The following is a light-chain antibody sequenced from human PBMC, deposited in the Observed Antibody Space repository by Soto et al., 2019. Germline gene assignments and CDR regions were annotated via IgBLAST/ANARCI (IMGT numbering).Light chain of an antibody. Sequence: QMTQSPSSLSEYVGAIVNMSGRASQGIGNALGWYQQKPGKPPKVLIYGASNLQSGVPPRFSGSGSGTDFTLTISSLQPEDFATYYCQNLNSYPINCGQGKRRVIK. CDR1: QGIGNA. CDR3: QNLNSYPIN. J-gene: IGKJ5*01. CDR2: GAS. V-gene: IGKV1-17*01.